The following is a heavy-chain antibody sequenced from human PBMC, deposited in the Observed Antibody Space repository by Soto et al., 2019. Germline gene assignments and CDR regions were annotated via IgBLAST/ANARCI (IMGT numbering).Heavy chain of an antibody. Sequence: GASVKVSCKASGYTLTSHGISWVRQAPGQGLEWMGWISAYNGDTNYAQKLQGRVTMTTDTSTSTAYMELRSLRSDDTAVYYCARDLRLASSGWTYWGQGTLVTVSS. CDR1: GYTLTSHG. D-gene: IGHD6-19*01. CDR2: ISAYNGDT. CDR3: ARDLRLASSGWTY. V-gene: IGHV1-18*01. J-gene: IGHJ4*02.